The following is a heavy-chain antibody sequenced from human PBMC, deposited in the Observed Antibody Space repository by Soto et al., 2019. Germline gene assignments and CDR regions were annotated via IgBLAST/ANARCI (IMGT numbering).Heavy chain of an antibody. CDR3: ARDQPVYSYGYGLGY. Sequence: EVQLVESGGGLVKPGGSLRLSCAASGFTFSSYSMNWVRQAPGKGLEWASSISSSSSYIYYADSVKGRFTISRDNAKNSLYLQMNSLRAEDTAVYYCARDQPVYSYGYGLGYWGQGTLVTVSS. D-gene: IGHD5-18*01. CDR2: ISSSSSYI. J-gene: IGHJ4*02. V-gene: IGHV3-21*01. CDR1: GFTFSSYS.